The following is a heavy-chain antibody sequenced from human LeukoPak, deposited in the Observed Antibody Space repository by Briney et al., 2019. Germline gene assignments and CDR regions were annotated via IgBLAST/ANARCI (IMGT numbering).Heavy chain of an antibody. CDR1: GGSISSYY. J-gene: IGHJ6*03. D-gene: IGHD3-9*01. V-gene: IGHV4-59*08. Sequence: AETLSLTCTVSGGSISSYYWSWIRQPPGKGLEWIGYIYYSGSTNYNPSLKSRVTISVDTSKNQFSLKLSSVTAADTAVYYCARLRLRYFDWLPFDYYMDVWGKGTTVTVSS. CDR2: IYYSGST. CDR3: ARLRLRYFDWLPFDYYMDV.